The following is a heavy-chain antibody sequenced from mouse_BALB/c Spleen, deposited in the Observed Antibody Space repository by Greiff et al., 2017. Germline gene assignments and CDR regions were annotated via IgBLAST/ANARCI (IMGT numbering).Heavy chain of an antibody. Sequence: QVHVKQSGPGLVAPSQSLSITCTVSGFSLTSYGVHWVRQPPGKGLEWLGVIWAGGSTNYNSALMSRLSISKDNSKSQVFLKMNSLQTDDTAMYYCAREGVYYFDYWGQGTTLTVSS. CDR1: GFSLTSYG. J-gene: IGHJ2*01. CDR3: AREGVYYFDY. CDR2: IWAGGST. V-gene: IGHV2-9*02.